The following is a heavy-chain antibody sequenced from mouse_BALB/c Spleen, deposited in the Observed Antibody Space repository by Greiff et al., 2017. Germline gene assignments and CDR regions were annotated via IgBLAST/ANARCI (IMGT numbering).Heavy chain of an antibody. J-gene: IGHJ3*01. CDR2: IDPANGNT. CDR1: GFNINDTY. CDR3: ARSGGPAY. Sequence: EVQLQQSGAELVKPGASVKLSCTASGFNINDTYMHWVKQRPEQGLEWIGRIDPANGNTKYDPKFQGKATITADTSSNTAYLQLSSLTSEDTAVYYCARSGGPAYWGQGTLVTVSA. D-gene: IGHD3-1*01. V-gene: IGHV14-3*02.